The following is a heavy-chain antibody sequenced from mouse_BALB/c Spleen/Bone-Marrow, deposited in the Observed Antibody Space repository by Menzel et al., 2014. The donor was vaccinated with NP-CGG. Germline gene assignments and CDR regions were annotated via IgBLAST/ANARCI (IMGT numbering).Heavy chain of an antibody. CDR1: GFTFSSYA. CDR2: ISSGGSYT. Sequence: EVKLMESGGGLVKPGGSLKLSCAASGFTFSSYAMSWVRQSPEKRLEWVAEISSGGSYTYYPDTVTGRSTISRDNAKNTLYLEMSSLRSEDTAMYYCAREGLRRRAAMDYWGQGTSVTVSS. J-gene: IGHJ4*01. CDR3: AREGLRRRAAMDY. D-gene: IGHD2-4*01. V-gene: IGHV5-9-4*01.